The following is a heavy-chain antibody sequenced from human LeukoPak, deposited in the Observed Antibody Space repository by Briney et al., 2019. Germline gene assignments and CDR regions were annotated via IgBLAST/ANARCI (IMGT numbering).Heavy chain of an antibody. CDR1: GGTFSSYA. Sequence: GASVKVSCKASGGTFSSYAISWVRQAPGQGLEWMGWMNPNSGNTGYAQKFQGRVTITRNTSISTAYMELSSLRSEDTAVYYCARGPNPQLRSGYYTFDYWGQGTLVTVSS. V-gene: IGHV1-8*03. D-gene: IGHD3-3*01. J-gene: IGHJ4*02. CDR2: MNPNSGNT. CDR3: ARGPNPQLRSGYYTFDY.